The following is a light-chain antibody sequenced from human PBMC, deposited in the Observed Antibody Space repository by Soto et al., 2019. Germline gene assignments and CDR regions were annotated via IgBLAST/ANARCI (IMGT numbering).Light chain of an antibody. J-gene: IGLJ1*01. CDR1: SSDVGGYNY. CDR2: DVS. CDR3: SSYTSSITPLV. V-gene: IGLV2-14*01. Sequence: QCVLTDPASVSGSPGQSITISCTGTSSDVGGYNYVSWYQQHPGKAPKLMIYDVSNRPSGVSNRFSGSNSGNTASLTISGLQAEDEADYYCSSYTSSITPLVFGTGTKVTVL.